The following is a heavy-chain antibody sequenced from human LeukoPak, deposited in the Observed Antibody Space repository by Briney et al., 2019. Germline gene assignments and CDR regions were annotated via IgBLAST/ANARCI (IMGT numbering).Heavy chain of an antibody. CDR3: ARDSLVGATVGMDV. V-gene: IGHV4-39*02. Sequence: PSETLSLTCTVSGGSISSSSYYWGWIRQPPGKGLEWIGSIYYSGSTYYNPSLKSRVTISVDTSKNQFSLRLSSVTAADTAVYYCARDSLVGATVGMDVWGQGTTVTVSS. CDR1: GGSISSSSYY. CDR2: IYYSGST. J-gene: IGHJ6*02. D-gene: IGHD1-26*01.